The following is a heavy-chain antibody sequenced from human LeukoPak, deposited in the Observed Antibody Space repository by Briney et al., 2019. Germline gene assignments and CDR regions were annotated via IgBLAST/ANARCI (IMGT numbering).Heavy chain of an antibody. J-gene: IGHJ4*02. CDR3: ARIPSRGYCSGGSCYRGFDY. CDR1: GFTVSSNY. V-gene: IGHV3-53*05. D-gene: IGHD2-15*01. Sequence: GGSLRLSCAASGFTVSSNYMSWVRQAPGKGLEWVSVIYSGGSTYYADSVKGRFTISRDNSKNTLYLQMNSLRAEDTAVYYCARIPSRGYCSGGSCYRGFDYWGQGTLVTVSS. CDR2: IYSGGST.